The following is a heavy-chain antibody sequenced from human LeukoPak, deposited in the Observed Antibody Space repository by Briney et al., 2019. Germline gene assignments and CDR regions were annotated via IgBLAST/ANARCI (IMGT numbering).Heavy chain of an antibody. CDR3: ARVADSMDAFDI. D-gene: IGHD6-13*01. CDR1: GGSISSYY. CDR2: IYYSGGT. J-gene: IGHJ3*02. Sequence: SETLSLTCTVSGGSISSYYWSWIRQPPGKGLEWIGYIYYSGGTNYNPSLKSRVTISVDTSKNQFSLKLSSVTAADTAVYYCARVADSMDAFDIWGQGTMVTVSS. V-gene: IGHV4-59*01.